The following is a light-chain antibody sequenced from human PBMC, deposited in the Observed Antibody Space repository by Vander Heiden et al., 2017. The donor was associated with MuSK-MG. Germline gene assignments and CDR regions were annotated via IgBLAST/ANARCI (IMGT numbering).Light chain of an antibody. CDR1: SSDVGGYNY. J-gene: IGLJ2*01. V-gene: IGLV2-14*01. Sequence: QSALTQPASVSGSPGQSITISCTGTSSDVGGYNYVSWYQQHPVKAPKLMIYDVSNRPSGVSNRFSGSKSGNTASLTISGLQAEDEADYYCSSYTSSSNSVVFGGGTKLTVL. CDR3: SSYTSSSNSVV. CDR2: DVS.